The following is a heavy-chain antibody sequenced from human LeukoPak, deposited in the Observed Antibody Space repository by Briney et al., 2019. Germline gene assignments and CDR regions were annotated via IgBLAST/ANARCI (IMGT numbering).Heavy chain of an antibody. V-gene: IGHV4-59*01. CDR2: IYGSGST. D-gene: IGHD1-1*01. CDR1: GGSISSYY. J-gene: IGHJ5*02. Sequence: SETLSLTCTVSGGSISSYYWSWIRQPPGKGLEWIGHIYGSGSTNYNPSLKSRVTLSVDTSKIQFSLKLSSVTAADTAVYYCAREGTSGTRLNWFDPWGQGTLVTVSS. CDR3: AREGTSGTRLNWFDP.